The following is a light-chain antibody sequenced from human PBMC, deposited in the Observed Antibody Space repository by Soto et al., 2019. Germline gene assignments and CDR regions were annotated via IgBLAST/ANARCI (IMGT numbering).Light chain of an antibody. Sequence: QSALTQPRSVSGPPGQSVPISCTGTSSAVGAYNYVSWYKQHPGKAPNLMIYHASKRPSGVPDRSPGSRSGTAASLPTSGLQAEDEADYYCCTDAGTYKVFGTGTKVTVL. CDR3: CTDAGTYKV. CDR1: SSAVGAYNY. CDR2: HAS. J-gene: IGLJ1*01. V-gene: IGLV2-11*01.